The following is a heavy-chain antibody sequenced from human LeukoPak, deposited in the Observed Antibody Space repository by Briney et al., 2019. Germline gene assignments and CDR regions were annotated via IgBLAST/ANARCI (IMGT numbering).Heavy chain of an antibody. CDR3: AKAGYSYGLGPNYYFDY. Sequence: GGSLRLSCAAPGFTFSSYDMHWVRQATGKGLEWVSAIGTAGDTYYPGSVKGRFTISRENAKNSLYLQMNSLRAGDTAVYYCAKAGYSYGLGPNYYFDYWGQGTLVTVSS. CDR2: IGTAGDT. CDR1: GFTFSSYD. V-gene: IGHV3-13*01. D-gene: IGHD5-18*01. J-gene: IGHJ4*02.